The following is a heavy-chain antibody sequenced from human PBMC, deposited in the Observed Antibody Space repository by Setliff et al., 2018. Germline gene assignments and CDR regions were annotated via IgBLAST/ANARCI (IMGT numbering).Heavy chain of an antibody. CDR1: GGSISSYY. Sequence: PSETLSLTCTVSGGSISSYYWSWIRQPAGKGLEWIGHIYIGGSANYNPSLKSRVTMSIXXXKNQFSLXLNSXTAADMAVYYCAREQWLDPPGYYYMDVWAKGTTVTVSS. CDR2: IYIGGSA. J-gene: IGHJ6*03. D-gene: IGHD6-19*01. V-gene: IGHV4-4*07. CDR3: AREQWLDPPGYYYMDV.